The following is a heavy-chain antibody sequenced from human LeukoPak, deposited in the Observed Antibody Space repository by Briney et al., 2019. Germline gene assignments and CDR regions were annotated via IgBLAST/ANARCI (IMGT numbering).Heavy chain of an antibody. D-gene: IGHD6-6*01. CDR1: GFTFSSYW. CDR2: MKEDGGEK. Sequence: TGGSLRLSWAASGFTFSSYWMSWVRQAPGKGLEWVANMKEDGGEKYYVDSVKGRFTISRDNVKNSLYLQMNSLRAEDTAVYYCARGVYEFDYWGQGTLVTVSS. V-gene: IGHV3-7*01. CDR3: ARGVYEFDY. J-gene: IGHJ4*02.